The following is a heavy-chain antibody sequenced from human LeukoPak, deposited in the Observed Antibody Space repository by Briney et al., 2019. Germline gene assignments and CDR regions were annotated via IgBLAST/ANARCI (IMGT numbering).Heavy chain of an antibody. J-gene: IGHJ3*02. D-gene: IGHD5-18*01. CDR2: IYPGDSDT. CDR1: GYSFTSYW. V-gene: IGHV5-51*01. CDR3: ARPYTSGYSYGYPAYDAFDI. Sequence: GESLKISCKGSGYSFTSYWIGWVRQMPGKGLEWMGIIYPGDSDTRYSPSFQGQVTISADKSISTAYLQWSSLKASDTAMYYCARPYTSGYSYGYPAYDAFDIWGQGTMVTVSS.